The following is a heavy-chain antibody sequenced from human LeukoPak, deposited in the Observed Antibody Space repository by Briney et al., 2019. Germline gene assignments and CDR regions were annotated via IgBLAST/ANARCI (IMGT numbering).Heavy chain of an antibody. J-gene: IGHJ5*02. Sequence: GGSLRLSCAASGMSFSSYEMNWVRQAPGKGLEWVSYISSGGTTIYYADSVKGRFTISRDNAKNSLYLQMNSLRAEDTAVYYCARDSGYSNYYFSRWFDPWGQGTLVTVSS. CDR1: GMSFSSYE. V-gene: IGHV3-48*03. CDR3: ARDSGYSNYYFSRWFDP. D-gene: IGHD4-11*01. CDR2: ISSGGTTI.